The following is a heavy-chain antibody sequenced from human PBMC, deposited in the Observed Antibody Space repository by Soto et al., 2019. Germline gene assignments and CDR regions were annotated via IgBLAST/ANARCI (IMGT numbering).Heavy chain of an antibody. D-gene: IGHD3-3*01. V-gene: IGHV3-23*01. CDR1: GFTFSSYA. J-gene: IGHJ4*02. CDR3: AKDAVEWLLHDY. CDR2: ISGSGGST. Sequence: GVLRLSCAASGFTFSSYAMGWVRQAPGKGLEWVSAISGSGGSTYYADSVKGRFTISRDNSKNTLYLQMNSLRAEDTAVYYCAKDAVEWLLHDYWGQGTLVTVSS.